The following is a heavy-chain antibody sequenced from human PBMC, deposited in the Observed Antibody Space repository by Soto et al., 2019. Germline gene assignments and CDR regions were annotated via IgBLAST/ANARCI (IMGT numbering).Heavy chain of an antibody. V-gene: IGHV3-74*01. CDR3: ARASQQWLITAVY. CDR2: INSDGSST. D-gene: IGHD6-19*01. J-gene: IGHJ4*02. CDR1: GFTFSTYW. Sequence: QAGGSLRLSCAASGFTFSTYWMHWVRQAPGKGLVWVSRINSDGSSTNYADSVKGRFTISRDNAKKTLYLQMNSLRAEDTAVYYCARASQQWLITAVYWGQGTLVTVSS.